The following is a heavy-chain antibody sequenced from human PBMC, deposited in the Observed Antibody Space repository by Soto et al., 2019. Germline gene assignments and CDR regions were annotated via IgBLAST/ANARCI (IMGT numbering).Heavy chain of an antibody. CDR3: AGNIVATISSFDY. J-gene: IGHJ4*02. CDR1: GESFSGYY. CDR2: INHSGST. V-gene: IGHV4-34*01. D-gene: IGHD5-12*01. Sequence: QVQLQQWGAGLLKPSETLSLTCAVYGESFSGYYWSWIRQPPGKGLEWIGEINHSGSTNYNPSLKSRVTMSVDTSKNQVSLKLSSVTAADTAVYYCAGNIVATISSFDYWGQGTLVTVSS.